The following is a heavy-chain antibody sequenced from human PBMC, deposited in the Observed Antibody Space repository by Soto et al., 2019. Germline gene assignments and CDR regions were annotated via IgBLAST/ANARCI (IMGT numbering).Heavy chain of an antibody. CDR3: ARESEDLTSNFAY. Sequence: SGGSLRLSSAASGFTFTRYSMNWVRQAPGKGLEWVSSISSTTNYIYYADSMKGRFTVSRDNAKNSVYLEMNSLSAEDTAVYYCARESEDLTSNFAYWGQGSLVTFPS. CDR2: ISSTTNYI. J-gene: IGHJ4*02. CDR1: GFTFTRYS. V-gene: IGHV3-21*01.